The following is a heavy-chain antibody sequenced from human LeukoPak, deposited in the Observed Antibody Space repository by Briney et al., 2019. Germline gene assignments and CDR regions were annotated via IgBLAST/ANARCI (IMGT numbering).Heavy chain of an antibody. J-gene: IGHJ4*02. CDR1: GFTFSSYN. V-gene: IGHV3-48*01. CDR3: AREGSDFWSGYSKGYFDY. D-gene: IGHD3-3*01. CDR2: IGSSVSTR. Sequence: GGSLRLSCAVSGFTFSSYNMNWVRRAPGKGLEWVSYIGSSVSTRYYADSVKGRFTISRDNGKHSLYLQMNSLSAEDTAVYYCAREGSDFWSGYSKGYFDYWGQGTLVTVSS.